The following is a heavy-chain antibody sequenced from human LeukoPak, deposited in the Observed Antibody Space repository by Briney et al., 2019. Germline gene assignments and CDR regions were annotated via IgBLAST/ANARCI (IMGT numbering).Heavy chain of an antibody. V-gene: IGHV3-23*01. CDR3: AKGRGYSDFDGTVFDY. Sequence: PGGSLRLSCAASGFTFSSYAMSWVRQAPGKGLEWVSAISGSGGSTYYADSVKGRFTISRDNSKNTLYLQMNSLRAEDTAVYYCAKGRGYSDFDGTVFDYWGQGTPVTVSS. D-gene: IGHD5-12*01. CDR1: GFTFSSYA. J-gene: IGHJ4*02. CDR2: ISGSGGST.